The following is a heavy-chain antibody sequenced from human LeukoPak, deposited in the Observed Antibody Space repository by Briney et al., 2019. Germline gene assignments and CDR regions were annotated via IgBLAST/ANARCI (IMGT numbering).Heavy chain of an antibody. Sequence: GGSLRLSCAASGFTFRSYAMSWLRQAPGKGLEWVSAISGSGGSTYYADSVKGRFTISRDNSKNTLYLQMNSLRAEDMAVYYCAKVGPPYDSSGYFDYWGQGTLVSVSS. CDR1: GFTFRSYA. CDR2: ISGSGGST. D-gene: IGHD3-22*01. V-gene: IGHV3-23*01. J-gene: IGHJ4*02. CDR3: AKVGPPYDSSGYFDY.